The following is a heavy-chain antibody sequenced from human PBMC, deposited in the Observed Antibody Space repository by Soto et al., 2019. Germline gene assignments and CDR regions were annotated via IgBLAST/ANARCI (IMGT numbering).Heavy chain of an antibody. CDR1: GFSFNNNW. Sequence: EVQLVESGGGLVQPGGSLRLACTASGFSFNNNWMSWVRQAPGKGLEWVANIRQDGNEKYYVGSVKGRFTISRDNAKNSLYLQLNSLRAEDTAVYYCVTHIRLGYCTNSVCVHFDNWGQGTLVTVSS. V-gene: IGHV3-7*01. J-gene: IGHJ4*02. CDR3: VTHIRLGYCTNSVCVHFDN. D-gene: IGHD2-8*01. CDR2: IRQDGNEK.